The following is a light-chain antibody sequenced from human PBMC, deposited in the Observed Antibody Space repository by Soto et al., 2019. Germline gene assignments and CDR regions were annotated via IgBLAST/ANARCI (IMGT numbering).Light chain of an antibody. CDR2: GAS. Sequence: EILLTQSPGTLSLSPGERATLSCRASQSVSSSYLAWYQQKPGLAPRLLIYGASSRANGIPDRFSGSGSGKAFTLTISRLEPEDFAVYYCQQYGSSPLTLGGGTKVEIK. CDR1: QSVSSSY. J-gene: IGKJ4*01. V-gene: IGKV3-20*01. CDR3: QQYGSSPLT.